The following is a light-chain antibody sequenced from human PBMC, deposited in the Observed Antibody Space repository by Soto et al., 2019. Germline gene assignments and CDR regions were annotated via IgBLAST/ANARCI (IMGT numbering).Light chain of an antibody. Sequence: DIQMTQSPSSLSASVGDRVTITCRASQTISSYLNWYQQKPRKAPKLLIYAASSLQSGVPSGFSGSGSGTDFTLTISSLQPEDFATYYCQQSHGIPYTFGQGTKLEIK. CDR2: AAS. J-gene: IGKJ2*01. V-gene: IGKV1-39*01. CDR1: QTISSY. CDR3: QQSHGIPYT.